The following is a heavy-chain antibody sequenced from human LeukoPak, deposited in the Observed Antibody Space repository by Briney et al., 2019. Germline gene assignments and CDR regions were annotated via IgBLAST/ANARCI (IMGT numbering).Heavy chain of an antibody. V-gene: IGHV1-46*01. J-gene: IGHJ6*02. D-gene: IGHD2-2*01. Sequence: GASVKVSCKASGYTFTSYFMHWVRQAPGQGLEWMGIINPSGGSTSYTQKFQGRLTMTKDTSTSTVYMELSSLRSDDTAVYYCARRYCSSTSCYGSLGNGVDVWGQGTTVTVSS. CDR1: GYTFTSYF. CDR2: INPSGGST. CDR3: ARRYCSSTSCYGSLGNGVDV.